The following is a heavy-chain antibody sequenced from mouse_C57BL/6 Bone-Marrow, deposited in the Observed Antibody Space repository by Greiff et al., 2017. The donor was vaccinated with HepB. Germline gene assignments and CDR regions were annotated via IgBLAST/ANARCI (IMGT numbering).Heavy chain of an antibody. Sequence: EVHLVESGGGLVKPGGSLKLSCAASGFTFSDYGMHWVRQAPEKGLEWVAYISSGSSTIYYADTVKGRFTIPRDHAKNTLFLQMTSLRSEDTAMYYCARRYSNIRWFDYWGQGTTLTVSS. CDR3: ARRYSNIRWFDY. D-gene: IGHD2-5*01. V-gene: IGHV5-17*01. J-gene: IGHJ2*01. CDR1: GFTFSDYG. CDR2: ISSGSSTI.